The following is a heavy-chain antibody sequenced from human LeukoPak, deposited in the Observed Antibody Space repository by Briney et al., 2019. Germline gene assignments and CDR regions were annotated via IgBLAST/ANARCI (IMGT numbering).Heavy chain of an antibody. Sequence: SETLSLTCAFYGGSFSGYYWSWIRQPPGKGLEWIGYIYYSRTTEYNPSLKSRVTISADTSKNQFSLKLNSVTAADTAVYYCVRRQWELQYFDLWGRGTLVAVSS. CDR3: VRRQWELQYFDL. V-gene: IGHV4-59*01. CDR2: IYYSRTT. J-gene: IGHJ2*01. D-gene: IGHD1-26*01. CDR1: GGSFSGYY.